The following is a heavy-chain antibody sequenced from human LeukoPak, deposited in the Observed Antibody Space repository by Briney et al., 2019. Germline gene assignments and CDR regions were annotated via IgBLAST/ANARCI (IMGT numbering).Heavy chain of an antibody. CDR3: AKSSYDYSNYGYYYGMDV. V-gene: IGHV3-9*01. D-gene: IGHD4-11*01. CDR1: GFTFDDYA. CDR2: ISWNSGSI. Sequence: GRSLRLSCAASGFTFDDYAMHWVRQAPGKDLEWVSGISWNSGSIGYADSVKGRFTISRDNAKNSLYLQMNSLRAEDTALYYCAKSSYDYSNYGYYYGMDVWGQGTTVTVSS. J-gene: IGHJ6*02.